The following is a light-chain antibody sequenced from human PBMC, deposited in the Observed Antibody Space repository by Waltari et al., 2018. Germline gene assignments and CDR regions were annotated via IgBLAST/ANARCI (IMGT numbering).Light chain of an antibody. CDR2: DVT. V-gene: IGLV2-14*01. CDR3: ASHTSRTTWV. Sequence: QSALTQPASVSGSPGQSITIPCAGTSSDVVAYNYLCWYQQHPGKAPKLMIYDVTKRPSGVSNRFSGSKSGNTASLTISGLQAEDEADYYCASHTSRTTWVFGGGTKVTVL. J-gene: IGLJ3*02. CDR1: SSDVVAYNY.